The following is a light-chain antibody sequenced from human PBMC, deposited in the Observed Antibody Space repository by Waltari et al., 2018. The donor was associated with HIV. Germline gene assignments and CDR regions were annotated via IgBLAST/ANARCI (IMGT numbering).Light chain of an antibody. CDR2: DVT. CDR3: CSVAGSYTNWV. CDR1: SSNVGGYKY. V-gene: IGLV2-11*01. Sequence: QSALTQPRSVSGSPGQSVTISCTGTSSNVGGYKYVSWYQQHPGKAPKLMIFDVTERPSGVPHRFSGSKAGNTASLTISGLEAEDEADYYCCSVAGSYTNWVFGGGTKLTVL. J-gene: IGLJ3*02.